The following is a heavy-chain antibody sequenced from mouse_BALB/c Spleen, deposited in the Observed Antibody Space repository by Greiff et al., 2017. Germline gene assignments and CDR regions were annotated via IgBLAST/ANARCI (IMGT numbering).Heavy chain of an antibody. CDR1: GFNIKDYY. D-gene: IGHD2-2*01. CDR2: IDPENGDT. V-gene: IGHV14-4*02. Sequence: VQLQQSGAELVRSGASVKLSCTASGFNIKDYYMHWVKQRPEQGLEWIGWIDPENGDTEYAPKFQGKATMTADTSSNTAYLQLSSLTSEDTAVYYCTRVAYGSLFAYWGQGTLVTVSA. CDR3: TRVAYGSLFAY. J-gene: IGHJ3*01.